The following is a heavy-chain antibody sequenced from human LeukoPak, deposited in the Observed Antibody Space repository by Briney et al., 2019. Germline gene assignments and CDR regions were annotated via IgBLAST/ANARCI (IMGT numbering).Heavy chain of an antibody. V-gene: IGHV1-69*01. J-gene: IGHJ3*02. D-gene: IGHD3-22*01. CDR3: AGFFYDNSGDAFDI. Sequence: GASVKVSCKASGGGFTFTSHGISWVRQARGQGLEWMGGIIPIYGSPTYAQKFQGRITITSDESTRTVYMDLSSLRPEDSAVHYCAGFFYDNSGDAFDIWGQGTMVTVSS. CDR2: IIPIYGSP. CDR1: GGGFTFTSHG.